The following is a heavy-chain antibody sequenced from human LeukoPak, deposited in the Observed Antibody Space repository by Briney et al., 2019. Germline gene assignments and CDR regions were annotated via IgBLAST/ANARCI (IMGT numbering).Heavy chain of an antibody. CDR2: ISAYNGNT. Sequence: ASAKASCKGSGGTFSSYAISWVRQAPGQGLEWMGWISAYNGNTNYAQKLQGRVTMTTDTSTSTAYMELRSLRSDDTAVYYCARGGWLQRSYYYYMDVWGKGTTVTVSS. J-gene: IGHJ6*03. CDR3: ARGGWLQRSYYYYMDV. V-gene: IGHV1-18*01. D-gene: IGHD5-24*01. CDR1: GGTFSSYA.